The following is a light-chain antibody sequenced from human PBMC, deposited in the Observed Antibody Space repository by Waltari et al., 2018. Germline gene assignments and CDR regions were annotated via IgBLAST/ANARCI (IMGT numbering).Light chain of an antibody. V-gene: IGLV1-47*01. Sequence: HSVLTHPPSASGTPGQRVTVSCSGSSSHIGSTHVYWCQQLPGTAPRLLIYRNKTRPAGVPDRVSGSKSGTSASLAIGGLRSEDEADYYCATWDDSLSAWVCGGGTKLTVL. CDR2: RNK. J-gene: IGLJ3*02. CDR3: ATWDDSLSAWV. CDR1: SSHIGSTH.